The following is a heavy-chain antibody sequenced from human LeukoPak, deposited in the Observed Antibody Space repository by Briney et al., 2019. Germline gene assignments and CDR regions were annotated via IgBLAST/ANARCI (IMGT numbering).Heavy chain of an antibody. V-gene: IGHV3-48*01. CDR2: ISSTSSTI. CDR1: GFTFDDYS. Sequence: GGSLRLSCVASGFTFDDYSMNWVRQAPGKGLEWISYISSTSSTIYYADSVKGRFTISRGNAKNSMYLQMNSLRAEDRAVYYCARDGGSSWYGAFDIWGQGTMVTVSS. J-gene: IGHJ3*02. D-gene: IGHD6-13*01. CDR3: ARDGGSSWYGAFDI.